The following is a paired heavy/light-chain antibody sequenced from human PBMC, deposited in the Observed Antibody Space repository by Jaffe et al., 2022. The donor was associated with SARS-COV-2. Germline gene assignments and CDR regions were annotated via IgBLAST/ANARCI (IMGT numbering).Heavy chain of an antibody. J-gene: IGHJ4*02. CDR1: GFSFNNAW. V-gene: IGHV3-15*01. CDR2: IKGKPDGEST. CDR3: TTGSEYGDYDNRDF. Sequence: EVQLVESGGGLVKPGGSLRLSCAGSGFSFNNAWISWVRQAPGKGLEWVGRIKGKPDGESTDYAAPVEGRFTISRDNSKNTLYLQMNSLQTEDTAVYYCTTGSEYGDYDNRDFWGQGTLVTVSS. D-gene: IGHD4-17*01.
Light chain of an antibody. CDR2: ANS. CDR3: QSYEGGSWV. V-gene: IGLV6-57*02. CDR1: SGSITSNY. Sequence: NFMLTQPHSVSESPGKTVTISCTGSSGSITSNYVQWYQQRPGSAPTNVIYANSQRHTGVPDRFSGSVDTSSNSASLTISGLMTEDEADYYCQSYEGGSWVFGGGTKLTVL. J-gene: IGLJ3*02.